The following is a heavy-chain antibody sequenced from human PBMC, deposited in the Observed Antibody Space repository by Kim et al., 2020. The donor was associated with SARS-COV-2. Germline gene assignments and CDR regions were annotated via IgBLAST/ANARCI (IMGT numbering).Heavy chain of an antibody. D-gene: IGHD6-19*01. V-gene: IGHV3-23*01. Sequence: GGSLRLSCAASGFTFSNYAMNWVRQAPGKGLEWVSSTTVGGGGTYYADSVKGRFTISRDNSKNTLYVQLDSLRVEDTAVYYCARSPGSGWLFDFWGQGTLVTVSS. CDR3: ARSPGSGWLFDF. CDR2: TTVGGGGT. J-gene: IGHJ4*02. CDR1: GFTFSNYA.